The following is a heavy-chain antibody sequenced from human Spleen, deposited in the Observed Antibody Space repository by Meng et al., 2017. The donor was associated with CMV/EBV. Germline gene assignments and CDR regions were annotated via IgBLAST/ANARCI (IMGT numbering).Heavy chain of an antibody. Sequence: GESLKISCAASGFTFSDSGMHWVRQASGKGLEWVGRIRSKANSYATAYAASVKGRFTISRDDSKNTAYLQMNSLRADDTAVYYCARGLAYNYGSGGDYWGQGTLVTVSS. J-gene: IGHJ4*02. CDR2: IRSKANSYAT. CDR3: ARGLAYNYGSGGDY. D-gene: IGHD3-10*01. CDR1: GFTFSDSG. V-gene: IGHV3-73*01.